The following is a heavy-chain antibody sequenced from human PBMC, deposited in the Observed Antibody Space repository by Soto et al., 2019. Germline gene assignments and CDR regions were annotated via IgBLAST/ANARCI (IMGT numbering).Heavy chain of an antibody. CDR1: SGSISSYY. CDR2: VYYSGSS. V-gene: IGHV4-59*12. CDR3: ERDDCSRDYDYYMDV. D-gene: IGHD2-2*01. Sequence: SETLSLTCTVSSGSISSYYWGWLRKHTGKGLEWIGDVYYSGSSNYNPSLKSRVTISVDKSKNQFSLKLSSVTAADTAVYYCERDDCSRDYDYYMDVWGKGTTVTVSS. J-gene: IGHJ6*03.